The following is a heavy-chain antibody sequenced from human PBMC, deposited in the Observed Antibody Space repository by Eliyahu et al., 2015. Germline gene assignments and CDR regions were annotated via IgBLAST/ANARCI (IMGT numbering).Heavy chain of an antibody. CDR1: GFTFXNAW. V-gene: IGHV3-15*01. J-gene: IGHJ2*01. D-gene: IGHD4-17*01. CDR3: TTGYGDYGEFDL. CDR2: IKSKTDGGTT. Sequence: EVQLVESGGGLVKPGGSLRLSCAASGFTFXNAWMSWVRQAPGKGLEWVGRIKSKTDGGTTDYAAPVKGRFTISRDDSKNTLYLQMNSLKTEDTAVYYCTTGYGDYGEFDLWGRGTLVTVSS.